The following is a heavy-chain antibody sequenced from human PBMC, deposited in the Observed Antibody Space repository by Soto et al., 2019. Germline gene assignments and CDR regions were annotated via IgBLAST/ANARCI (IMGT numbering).Heavy chain of an antibody. D-gene: IGHD3-10*01. CDR3: ARVWFGELSEQIDY. CDR2: ISAYNGNT. V-gene: IGHV1-18*04. CDR1: GYTFTSYG. J-gene: IGHJ4*02. Sequence: ASVKVSCKASGYTFTSYGISWVRQAPGQGLEWMGWISAYNGNTNYAQKLQGRVTMTTDTSTSTAYMELRSLRSDDTAVYYCARVWFGELSEQIDYWGQGTLVTVSS.